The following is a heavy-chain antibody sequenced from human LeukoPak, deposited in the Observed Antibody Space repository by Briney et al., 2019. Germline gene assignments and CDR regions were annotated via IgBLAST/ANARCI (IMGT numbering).Heavy chain of an antibody. CDR2: IYHSGSA. CDR3: ARADDILTGTIPRGMDV. J-gene: IGHJ6*02. CDR1: GGSISSYY. V-gene: IGHV4-38-2*02. D-gene: IGHD3-9*01. Sequence: PSETLSLTCTVSGGSISSYYWSWVRQPPGKGLEWIGRIYHSGSAYYNPSLKSRVTISVDTSKNQFSLKLSSVTAADTAVYYCARADDILTGTIPRGMDVWGQGTTVTVSS.